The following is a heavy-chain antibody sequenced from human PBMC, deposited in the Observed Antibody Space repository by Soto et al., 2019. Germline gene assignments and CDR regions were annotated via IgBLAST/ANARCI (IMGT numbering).Heavy chain of an antibody. Sequence: SETLSLTCAVYGGSFSGYYWSWIRQPPGKGLEWIGEINHSGSTNYNPSLKSRVTISVDTSKNQFSLKLSSVTAADTAVYYCARGGIAAACTSMARRYYYCIHV. D-gene: IGHD6-13*01. J-gene: IGHJ6*01. CDR2: INHSGST. V-gene: IGHV4-34*01. CDR3: ARGGIAAACTSMARRYYYCIHV. CDR1: GGSFSGYY.